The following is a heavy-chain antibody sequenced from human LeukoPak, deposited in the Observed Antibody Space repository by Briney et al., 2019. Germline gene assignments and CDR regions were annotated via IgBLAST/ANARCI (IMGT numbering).Heavy chain of an antibody. CDR2: MNPNSGNT. Sequence: AASVKVSCKASGYTFTSYDINWVRRATGQGLEWMGWMNPNSGNTGYAQKFQGRVTITRNTSISTAYMELSSLRSEDTAVYYCARGRAAAGSKGYYFDYWGQGTLVTVSS. CDR1: GYTFTSYD. D-gene: IGHD6-13*01. CDR3: ARGRAAAGSKGYYFDY. J-gene: IGHJ4*02. V-gene: IGHV1-8*03.